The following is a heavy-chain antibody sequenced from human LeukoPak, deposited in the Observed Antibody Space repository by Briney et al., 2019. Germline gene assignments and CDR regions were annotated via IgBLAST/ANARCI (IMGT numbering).Heavy chain of an antibody. CDR1: GYTFTSYD. J-gene: IGHJ5*02. Sequence: ASVKVSCQASGYTFTSYDINWVRQATGQGLEWMGWMNPNSGNTGYAQKFQGRVTTTRNTSISTAYMELSSLRSEDTAVYYCAREGMYYDFWSRYYSRWENWFDPWGQGTLVTVSS. CDR2: MNPNSGNT. D-gene: IGHD3-3*01. V-gene: IGHV1-8*01. CDR3: AREGMYYDFWSRYYSRWENWFDP.